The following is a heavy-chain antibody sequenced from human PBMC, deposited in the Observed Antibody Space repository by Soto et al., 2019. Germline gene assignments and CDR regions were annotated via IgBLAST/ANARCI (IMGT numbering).Heavy chain of an antibody. Sequence: SETLSLTCTVSGGSISSYYWSWIRQPPGKGLEWIGYMYFRGSTNYNPSLKSRVTISVDTSKNQFSLKLSSVTAADTAVYYCARDRSGSYYTSFFDYWGQGILVTVSS. CDR1: GGSISSYY. J-gene: IGHJ4*02. V-gene: IGHV4-59*01. CDR2: MYFRGST. CDR3: ARDRSGSYYTSFFDY. D-gene: IGHD1-26*01.